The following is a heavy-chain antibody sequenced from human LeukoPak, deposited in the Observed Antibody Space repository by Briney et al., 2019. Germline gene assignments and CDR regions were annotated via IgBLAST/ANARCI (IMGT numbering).Heavy chain of an antibody. V-gene: IGHV1-2*02. D-gene: IGHD5-12*01. CDR2: INPNSGGT. CDR1: GYTFTSYG. CDR3: ARIDSGYAAASLGKDPDY. Sequence: EASVKVSCKASGYTFTSYGISWVRQAPGQGLEWMGWINPNSGGTNYAQKFQGRVTMTRDTSISTAYMELSRLRSDDTAVYYCARIDSGYAAASLGKDPDYWGQGTLVTVSS. J-gene: IGHJ4*02.